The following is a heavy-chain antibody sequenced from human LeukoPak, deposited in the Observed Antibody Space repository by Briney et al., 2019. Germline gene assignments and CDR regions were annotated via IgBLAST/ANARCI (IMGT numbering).Heavy chain of an antibody. CDR2: ISSGGSSI. V-gene: IGHV3-48*01. Sequence: PGGSLRLSCAASGFTFSNYNMDWVRQAPGQGLEWVSYISSGGSSIYYADSVKGRFTISRDNAKNSLSLQMNSLRAEDTAVYYCARARGMTTVVSSPYDYWGQGTLVTVSS. CDR1: GFTFSNYN. CDR3: ARARGMTTVVSSPYDY. D-gene: IGHD4-23*01. J-gene: IGHJ4*02.